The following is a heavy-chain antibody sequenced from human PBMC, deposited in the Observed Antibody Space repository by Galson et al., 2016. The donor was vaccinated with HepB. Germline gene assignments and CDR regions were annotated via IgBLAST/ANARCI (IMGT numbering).Heavy chain of an antibody. Sequence: SVKVSCKASGGTFSSYGISWVRQAPGQGLEWMGGIIPVFGSTSYAQKFQGRVTITADETTTTASMNLSSLRSEDTAVYYCARSYRDDFCVGHPTSHFDYWGQGTLVTVSS. D-gene: IGHD3-3*01. V-gene: IGHV1-69*13. CDR3: ARSYRDDFCVGHPTSHFDY. J-gene: IGHJ4*02. CDR1: GGTFSSYG. CDR2: IIPVFGST.